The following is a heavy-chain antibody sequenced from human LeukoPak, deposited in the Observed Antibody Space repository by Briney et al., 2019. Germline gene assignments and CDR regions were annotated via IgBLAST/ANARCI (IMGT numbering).Heavy chain of an antibody. V-gene: IGHV1-8*01. Sequence: ASVKVSCKASGYTFTSYDINWVRQATGQGLEWMGWMNPNSGNTGYAQKFQSRVTMTRNTSISTAYMELSRLRSDDTAVYNCARTVVGATRASYGMDVWGQGTTVTVSS. CDR2: MNPNSGNT. CDR3: ARTVVGATRASYGMDV. D-gene: IGHD1-26*01. CDR1: GYTFTSYD. J-gene: IGHJ6*02.